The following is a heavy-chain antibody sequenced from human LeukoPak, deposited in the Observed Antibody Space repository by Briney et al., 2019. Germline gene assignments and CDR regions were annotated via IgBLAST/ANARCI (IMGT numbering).Heavy chain of an antibody. Sequence: GGSLRLSCAASGFTFSSYGMHWVRQAPGKGLEWVAVISYDGSNKYYADSVKGRFTISRDNSKNTLYLQMNSLRAEDTAVYYCAKDSGSYYYSNFDYWGQGTLVTVSS. D-gene: IGHD1-26*01. J-gene: IGHJ4*02. CDR1: GFTFSSYG. CDR3: AKDSGSYYYSNFDY. V-gene: IGHV3-30*18. CDR2: ISYDGSNK.